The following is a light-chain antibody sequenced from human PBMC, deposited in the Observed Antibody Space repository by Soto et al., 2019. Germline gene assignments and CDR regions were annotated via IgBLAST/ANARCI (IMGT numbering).Light chain of an antibody. V-gene: IGKV1-5*03. CDR1: QSISSW. J-gene: IGKJ1*01. Sequence: IRMTQSPSTLSASVGDRVTITCRASQSISSWLAWYQQKPGKAPKLLIYKASTLQSGVPSRFSGSGSGTEFTLAISSLQPDDFATYYCQQYNDNCTFGQGTKVDIK. CDR2: KAS. CDR3: QQYNDNCT.